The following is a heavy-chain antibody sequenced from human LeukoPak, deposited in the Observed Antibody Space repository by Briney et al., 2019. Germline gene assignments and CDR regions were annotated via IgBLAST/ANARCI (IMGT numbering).Heavy chain of an antibody. V-gene: IGHV1-18*01. D-gene: IGHD3-10*01. CDR1: GYTFTSYD. J-gene: IGHJ4*02. Sequence: GASVKVSCKASGYTFTSYDINWVRQATGQGLEWMGWISAYNGNTNYAQKLQGRVTMTTDTSTSTAYMELRSLRSDDTAVYYCARVSGDYPDYWGQGTLVTVSS. CDR3: ARVSGDYPDY. CDR2: ISAYNGNT.